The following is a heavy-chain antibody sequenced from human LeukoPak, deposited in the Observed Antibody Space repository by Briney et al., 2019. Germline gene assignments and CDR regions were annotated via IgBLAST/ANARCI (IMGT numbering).Heavy chain of an antibody. J-gene: IGHJ4*02. D-gene: IGHD4-23*01. CDR2: ISYNSGDI. CDR1: GFTFDDYA. CDR3: AKSGGGSTVVTPFDY. Sequence: PGRSLRLSCAASGFTFDDYAMHWVRQAPGKGLEWVSGISYNSGDIGYADSVKGRFTISRDNAKNSLYLQMNSLRAEDTAVYYCAKSGGGSTVVTPFDYWGQGTLVTVSS. V-gene: IGHV3-9*01.